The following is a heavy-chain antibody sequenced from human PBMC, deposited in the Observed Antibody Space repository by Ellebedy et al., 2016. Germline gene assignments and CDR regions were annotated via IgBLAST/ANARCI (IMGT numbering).Heavy chain of an antibody. CDR2: IYYSGST. Sequence: SETLSLTCTVSGGSISSYYWSWIRQPPGKGLEWIGYIYYSGSTNYNPSLKSRVTISVDTSKNQFSLKLSSVTAADTAVYYCARHGSLRRMVRGNNYGMDVWGQGTTVTVSS. V-gene: IGHV4-59*01. CDR3: ARHGSLRRMVRGNNYGMDV. CDR1: GGSISSYY. J-gene: IGHJ6*02. D-gene: IGHD3-10*01.